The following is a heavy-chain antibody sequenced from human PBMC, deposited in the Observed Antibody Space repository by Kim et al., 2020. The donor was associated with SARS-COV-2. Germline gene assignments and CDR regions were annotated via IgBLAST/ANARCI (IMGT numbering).Heavy chain of an antibody. J-gene: IGHJ3*01. Sequence: GGSLRLSCAAPGFTFSKFAMSWVRQAPGKGLEWVSIISVSGDITYYADSVKGRFTISRDNSKRTLYLQLNSLRAEDTAVYYCAKGGSTSGYAFDLWGQGTLVTVSS. V-gene: IGHV3-23*01. CDR1: GFTFSKFA. D-gene: IGHD2-2*01. CDR2: ISVSGDIT. CDR3: AKGGSTSGYAFDL.